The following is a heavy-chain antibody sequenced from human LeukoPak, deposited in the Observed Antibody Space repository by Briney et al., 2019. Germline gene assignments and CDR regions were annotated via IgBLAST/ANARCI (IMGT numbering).Heavy chain of an antibody. Sequence: ASVKVSGKVPGSPLTDFSMPWGRQAPGKGLGWREGFVPEDGETIYAQKFQGRVTMTEDTSTDTAYMELSSLRSEDTAVYYCATLPPYYYDSSGYRIDYWGQGTLVTVSS. J-gene: IGHJ4*02. CDR2: FVPEDGET. CDR1: GSPLTDFS. V-gene: IGHV1-24*01. D-gene: IGHD3-22*01. CDR3: ATLPPYYYDSSGYRIDY.